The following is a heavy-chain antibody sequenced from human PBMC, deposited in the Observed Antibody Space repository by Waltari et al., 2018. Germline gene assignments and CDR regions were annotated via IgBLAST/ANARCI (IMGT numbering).Heavy chain of an antibody. CDR3: ARVEHSGSYSAWFDP. Sequence: QVQLQESGPGLVKPSETLSLTCTVSGGSINSYYWSWIRQPPGKGLVCFWYMYYRGSTNSAPSLTSRVARSVDTAKNHFSLKLGFVTAADTAVYYCARVEHSGSYSAWFDPWGQGTLVTVSS. CDR1: GGSINSYY. J-gene: IGHJ5*02. V-gene: IGHV4-59*01. CDR2: MYYRGST. D-gene: IGHD1-26*01.